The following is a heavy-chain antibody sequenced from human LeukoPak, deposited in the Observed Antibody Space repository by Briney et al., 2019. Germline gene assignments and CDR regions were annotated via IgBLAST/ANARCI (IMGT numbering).Heavy chain of an antibody. CDR1: GGSISSSSYY. CDR2: IYYSGST. Sequence: SETLSLTCTVSGGSISSSSYYWGWIRQPPGKRLEWIVSIYYSGSTYYNPSLKSRVTISVDTSKNQFSLKLSSVTAADTAVYSCARHRKAAAGTDEFDYGAQEPLVTVS. D-gene: IGHD6-13*01. CDR3: ARHRKAAAGTDEFDY. J-gene: IGHJ4*02. V-gene: IGHV4-39*01.